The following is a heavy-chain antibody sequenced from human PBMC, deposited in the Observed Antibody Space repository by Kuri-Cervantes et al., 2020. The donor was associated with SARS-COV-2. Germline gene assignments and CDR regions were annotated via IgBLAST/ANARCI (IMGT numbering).Heavy chain of an antibody. Sequence: SQTLSLTCAVYGGSFSGYYWSWIRQPPGKGLEWIGEINHSGSTNYNPSLKSRVIVSVDTSKNQFSLKLSSVTAADTAVYYCARISGFSYGYSDYWGQGILVTVSS. V-gene: IGHV4-34*01. J-gene: IGHJ4*02. CDR1: GGSFSGYY. D-gene: IGHD5-18*01. CDR2: INHSGST. CDR3: ARISGFSYGYSDY.